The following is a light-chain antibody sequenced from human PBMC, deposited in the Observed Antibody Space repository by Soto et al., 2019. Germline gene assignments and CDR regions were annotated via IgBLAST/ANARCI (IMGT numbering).Light chain of an antibody. CDR3: QQYDNLPPTWT. V-gene: IGKV1-33*01. Sequence: DIQMTQSPSSLSASVGDRVTITCRAGQTVTDYLNWYQHKPGKAPKLLIYSTSTLQSGVPSRFSGGGSGTHFTFTISNLQPEDIATYYCQQYDNLPPTWTFGQGTKVDI. CDR2: STS. J-gene: IGKJ1*01. CDR1: QTVTDY.